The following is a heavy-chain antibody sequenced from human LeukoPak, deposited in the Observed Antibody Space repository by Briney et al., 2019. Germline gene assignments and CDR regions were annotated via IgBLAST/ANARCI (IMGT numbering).Heavy chain of an antibody. CDR1: GYTFTGYY. D-gene: IGHD5-12*01. Sequence: ASEKVSCKASGYTFTGYYMHWVRQAPGQGLEWMGWINPNSGGTNYAQKFQGRVTMTRDTSISTAYMELSRLRSDDTAVYYCARSSGLYSGYDYSFDYWGQGTLVTVSS. J-gene: IGHJ4*02. CDR3: ARSSGLYSGYDYSFDY. CDR2: INPNSGGT. V-gene: IGHV1-2*02.